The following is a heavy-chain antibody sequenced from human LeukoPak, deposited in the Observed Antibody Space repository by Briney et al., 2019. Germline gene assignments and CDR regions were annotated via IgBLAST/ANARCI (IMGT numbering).Heavy chain of an antibody. Sequence: GASVKVSCKASGYTFTGYYMHWVRQAPGQGLEWMGWINPNSGGTNYAQKFQGRVTMTRDTSISTAYMELSRLRSDDTAVYYCARDRPIYYSSTSCYGNVWFDPWGQGTLVTVSS. D-gene: IGHD2-2*01. CDR2: INPNSGGT. CDR3: ARDRPIYYSSTSCYGNVWFDP. CDR1: GYTFTGYY. V-gene: IGHV1-2*02. J-gene: IGHJ5*02.